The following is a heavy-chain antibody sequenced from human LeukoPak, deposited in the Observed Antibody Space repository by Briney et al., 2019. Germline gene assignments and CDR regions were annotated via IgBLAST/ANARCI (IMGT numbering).Heavy chain of an antibody. CDR1: GGSISSYH. J-gene: IGHJ4*02. V-gene: IGHV4-59*12. Sequence: SETLSLTCTVSGGSISSYHWTWMRQAPGKGLEWIGYMYNTGSTNYNPSLKSRVTISAETSKNQFSLKLSSVTAADTAVYYCARFGTPGYSSGWYSDHWGQGTLVTVSS. CDR3: ARFGTPGYSSGWYSDH. CDR2: MYNTGST. D-gene: IGHD6-19*01.